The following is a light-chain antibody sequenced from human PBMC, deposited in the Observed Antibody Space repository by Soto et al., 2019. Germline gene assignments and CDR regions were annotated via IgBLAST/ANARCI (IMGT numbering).Light chain of an antibody. CDR1: SGDIGSYNR. V-gene: IGLV2-14*01. J-gene: IGLJ1*01. CDR3: NSYTNINTGACV. Sequence: QSALTQPASVSGSPGQSITISCTGTSGDIGSYNRVSWYQQHPGKAPKLIIYAVTDRPSGVSNRFSGSKSGNTASLSISGLQAEDEAEDYCNSYTNINTGACVFGTGTKVTVL. CDR2: AVT.